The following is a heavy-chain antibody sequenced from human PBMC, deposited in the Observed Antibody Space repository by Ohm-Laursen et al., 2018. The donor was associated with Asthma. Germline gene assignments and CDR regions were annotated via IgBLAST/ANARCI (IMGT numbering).Heavy chain of an antibody. CDR1: GGSISSYY. D-gene: IGHD2-15*01. CDR3: ARYRCSGGSCFFDY. CDR2: IYYSGST. V-gene: IGHV4-59*07. Sequence: SDTLFLTCTVSGGSISSYYWSWIRQPPGKGLEWIGYIYYSGSTNYNPSLKSRVTISVDTSKNQFSLKLSSVTAADTAVYYCARYRCSGGSCFFDYWGQGTLVTVSS. J-gene: IGHJ4*02.